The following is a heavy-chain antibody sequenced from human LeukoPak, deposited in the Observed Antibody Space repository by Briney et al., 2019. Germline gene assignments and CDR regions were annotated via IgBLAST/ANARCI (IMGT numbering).Heavy chain of an antibody. CDR3: AKGQDCSGGSCYSKGYYYYGMDV. V-gene: IGHV3-23*01. CDR1: GFTFSNYA. J-gene: IGHJ6*02. Sequence: PGGSLRLSCAASGFTFSNYAMNWVRQAPGKGLEWVSTISGSGGSTYYADSVKGRFTISRDNSKNTLYLQMNSLRAEDTAVYYCAKGQDCSGGSCYSKGYYYYGMDVWGQGTTVTVSS. D-gene: IGHD2-15*01. CDR2: ISGSGGST.